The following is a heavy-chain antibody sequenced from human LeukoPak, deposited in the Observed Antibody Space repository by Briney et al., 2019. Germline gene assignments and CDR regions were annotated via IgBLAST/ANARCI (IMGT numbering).Heavy chain of an antibody. Sequence: SCKASGYTFTSYYMHWVRQAPGKGLEWVANIKQDGSEKYYVDSVKGRFTISRDNAKNSLYLQMNSLRAEDTAVYYCARDPSSEYDYVWGSYRYPSFDYWGQGTLVTVSS. D-gene: IGHD3-16*02. V-gene: IGHV3-7*01. J-gene: IGHJ4*02. CDR2: IKQDGSEK. CDR1: GYTFTSYY. CDR3: ARDPSSEYDYVWGSYRYPSFDY.